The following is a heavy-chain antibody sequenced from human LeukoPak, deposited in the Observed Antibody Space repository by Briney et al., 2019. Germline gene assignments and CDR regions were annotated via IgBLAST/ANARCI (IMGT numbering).Heavy chain of an antibody. CDR1: AGSVRSDSYY. Sequence: SETLSLTCTVSAGSVRSDSYYWSWIRQPPGKGLEWIGYIYDSRSTNYNPSLKSRVTISVDTSKNQFSLKLSSVTAADTAVYYCARTPYCSSTSCYWAGPADYWGQGTLVTVSS. J-gene: IGHJ4*02. CDR2: IYDSRST. CDR3: ARTPYCSSTSCYWAGPADY. D-gene: IGHD2-2*01. V-gene: IGHV4-61*01.